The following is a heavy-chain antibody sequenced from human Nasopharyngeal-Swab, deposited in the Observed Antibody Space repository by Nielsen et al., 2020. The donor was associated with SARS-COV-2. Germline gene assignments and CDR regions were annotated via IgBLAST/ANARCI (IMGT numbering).Heavy chain of an antibody. Sequence: GESLKISCAASGFTFSNYAMSWVRQVPGKGLEWVSSIFGSGAITSYADSVKGRFTISRDNSKNTLYLQMDSLRAEDTAVYYCSTLPLGYCSGVSCLDAWGQGTLVTVSS. V-gene: IGHV3-23*01. CDR1: GFTFSNYA. CDR3: STLPLGYCSGVSCLDA. CDR2: IFGSGAIT. D-gene: IGHD2-15*01. J-gene: IGHJ5*02.